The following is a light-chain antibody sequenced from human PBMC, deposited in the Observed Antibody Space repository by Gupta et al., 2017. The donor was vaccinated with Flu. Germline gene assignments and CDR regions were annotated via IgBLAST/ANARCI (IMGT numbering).Light chain of an antibody. Sequence: GTLSLSPGERATLSCRASQSVRSSYLAWYQQKPGQAPRLLIYDASSRATGIPDRFSGSGSGTDFTLTISRLEPEDFAVYYCQQEHSSPFTFGHGTKVDIK. J-gene: IGKJ3*01. CDR3: QQEHSSPFT. CDR2: DAS. CDR1: QSVRSSY. V-gene: IGKV3-20*01.